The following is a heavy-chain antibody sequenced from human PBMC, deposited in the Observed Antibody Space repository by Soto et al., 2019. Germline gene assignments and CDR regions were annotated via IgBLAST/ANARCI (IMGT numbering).Heavy chain of an antibody. J-gene: IGHJ6*02. D-gene: IGHD3-3*01. V-gene: IGHV1-2*02. CDR2: INPNSGGT. Sequence: ASVKVSCKASGYTFTDYYMHWVRQAPGQGLEWMGWINPNSGGTNYAQKFQGRVTMTRDTSISTAYMELSRLRSDDTAIYYCARVLRFWGPPRYYYYYYGMDVWGQGTTVTVSS. CDR1: GYTFTDYY. CDR3: ARVLRFWGPPRYYYYYYGMDV.